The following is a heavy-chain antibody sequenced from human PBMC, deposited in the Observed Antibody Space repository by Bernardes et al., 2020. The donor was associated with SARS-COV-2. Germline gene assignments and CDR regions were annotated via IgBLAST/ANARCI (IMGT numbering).Heavy chain of an antibody. D-gene: IGHD2-2*01. V-gene: IGHV4-34*01. J-gene: IGHJ6*02. CDR3: SGVLPAAPYYGMDV. CDR1: GGSFSRYY. CDR2: INLFGGT. Sequence: SETLSLTCAVYGGSFSRYYWSWIRQSPGKGLEWIGEINLFGGTNYSPSLKSRVTISLNVSRKQFSLKLTSVTAADTAVYYCSGVLPAAPYYGMDVWGLGTTVIVSS.